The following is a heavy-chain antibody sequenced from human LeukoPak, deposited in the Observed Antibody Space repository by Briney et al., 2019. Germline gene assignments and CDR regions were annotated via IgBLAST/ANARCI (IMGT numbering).Heavy chain of an antibody. CDR1: GGSISSGSYD. V-gene: IGHV4-61*02. Sequence: PSETLSLTCTVSGGSISSGSYDWSWIRQPAGKVLEWIGRIYTSGSTNYNPSLKSRVTISVDTSKNQFSLKLSSVTAADTAVYYCARDPRGIAAAGTNTFDIWGQGTMVTVSS. CDR3: ARDPRGIAAAGTNTFDI. D-gene: IGHD6-13*01. J-gene: IGHJ3*02. CDR2: IYTSGST.